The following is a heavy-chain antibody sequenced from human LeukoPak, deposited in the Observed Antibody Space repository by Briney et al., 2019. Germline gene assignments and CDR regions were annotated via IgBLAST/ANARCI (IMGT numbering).Heavy chain of an antibody. D-gene: IGHD3-16*01. J-gene: IGHJ4*02. CDR2: FHNSGTS. Sequence: DPSETLSLTCTVSGGSISSYYWNWIRQPPGKGLEWIGYFHNSGTSTYNPSLKSRVTISADTSKNQFSLKLNSLTTADTAVYYCTRGAGWLIDYWGQGILVTVSS. CDR1: GGSISSYY. V-gene: IGHV4-59*01. CDR3: TRGAGWLIDY.